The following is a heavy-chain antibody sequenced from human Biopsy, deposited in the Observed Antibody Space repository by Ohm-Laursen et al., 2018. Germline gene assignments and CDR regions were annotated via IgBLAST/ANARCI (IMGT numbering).Heavy chain of an antibody. CDR1: GDSVSSGSFY. V-gene: IGHV4-61*01. J-gene: IGHJ4*02. Sequence: LSLTCTVSGDSVSSGSFYSTSIRQPPGQGLEYIGYIYDRGSTANYNPSLESRVTMSVDMPKNQFSLKLSSVTAADTAIYYCARGMRSSGWPYFDSWGQGTLVTVSS. CDR2: IYDRGST. D-gene: IGHD6-19*01. CDR3: ARGMRSSGWPYFDS.